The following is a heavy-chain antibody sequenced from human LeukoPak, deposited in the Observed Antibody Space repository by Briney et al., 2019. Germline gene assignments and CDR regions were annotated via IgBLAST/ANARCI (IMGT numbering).Heavy chain of an antibody. CDR2: ISAYNGNT. D-gene: IGHD3-9*01. CDR3: ARDGNFDWLLEALRYYYYGMDV. J-gene: IGHJ6*04. Sequence: ASVKVSFEASGYTFTSYGISWVRQAPGQGLEWMGWISAYNGNTNYAQKLQGRVTMTTDTSTSTAYMELRSLRSDDTAVYYCARDGNFDWLLEALRYYYYGMDVWGKGTTVTVSS. V-gene: IGHV1-18*04. CDR1: GYTFTSYG.